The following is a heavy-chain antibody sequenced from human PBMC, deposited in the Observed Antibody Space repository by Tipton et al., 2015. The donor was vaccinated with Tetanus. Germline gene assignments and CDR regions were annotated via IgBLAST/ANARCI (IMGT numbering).Heavy chain of an antibody. CDR2: ISSNGGST. Sequence: SLRLSCSASGFTFSSYAMHWVRQAPGKGLEYVSAISSNGGSTYYADSVKGRFTISRDNSKNTLYLQMSRLRAEDTAVYYCVKARHSSGPNAFDIWGQGTMVTVSS. CDR3: VKARHSSGPNAFDI. CDR1: GFTFSSYA. V-gene: IGHV3-64D*08. D-gene: IGHD3-22*01. J-gene: IGHJ3*02.